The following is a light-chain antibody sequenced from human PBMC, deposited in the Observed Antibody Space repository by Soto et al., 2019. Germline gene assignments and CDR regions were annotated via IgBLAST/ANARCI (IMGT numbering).Light chain of an antibody. CDR3: QHSYNIPLT. J-gene: IGKJ4*01. V-gene: IGKV3-20*01. CDR2: GAS. CDR1: RTVSGNY. Sequence: NVLTQSPGTLSLSPGERATLSCRASRTVSGNYVAWYQQKPGQTPRLLIYGASSRATGIPDRFSGSGSGTDFTLTISSLQPEDFATYYCQHSYNIPLTFGGGTKVDIK.